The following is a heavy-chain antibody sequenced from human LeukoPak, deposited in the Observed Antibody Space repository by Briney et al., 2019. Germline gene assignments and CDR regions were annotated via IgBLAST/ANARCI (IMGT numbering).Heavy chain of an antibody. CDR1: GFTFSSYS. CDR3: ARDIGGDIVVVTAIPGIDY. J-gene: IGHJ4*02. D-gene: IGHD2-21*02. Sequence: PGGSLRLSCAASGFTFSSYSMNWVRQAPGKGLEWVSSISSSSSYIYYADSVKGRFTISRDNAKNSLYLQMNSLRAEDTAVYYCARDIGGDIVVVTAIPGIDYWGQGTLVTVSS. V-gene: IGHV3-21*01. CDR2: ISSSSSYI.